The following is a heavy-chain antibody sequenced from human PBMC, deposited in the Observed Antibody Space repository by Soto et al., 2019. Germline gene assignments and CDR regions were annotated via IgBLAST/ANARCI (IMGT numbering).Heavy chain of an antibody. J-gene: IGHJ6*02. Sequence: QVQLVESGGGVVQPERSQRLSCAASKFTFRTYVMHWVRQAPGKGLEWVALISFDGSNKYYADSVKGRFTISRDNSKNTMYLQMNSLRPEDTAVYYCAREMIPMIMGLMSAMDVWGQGTTVTVSS. CDR3: AREMIPMIMGLMSAMDV. V-gene: IGHV3-30*04. CDR1: KFTFRTYV. D-gene: IGHD3-22*01. CDR2: ISFDGSNK.